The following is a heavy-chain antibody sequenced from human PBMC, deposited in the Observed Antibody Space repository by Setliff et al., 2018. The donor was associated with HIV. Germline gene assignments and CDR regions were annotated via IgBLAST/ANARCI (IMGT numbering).Heavy chain of an antibody. V-gene: IGHV4-38-2*02. CDR2: FYETGYT. J-gene: IGHJ4*02. CDR3: AKDGEWEQWPTHYFDY. CDR1: GDFFGSDYY. Sequence: SETLSLTCTVSGDFFGSDYYWGWIRQSPGKGLEWIGSFYETGYTNYNPSLKSRVTISVDTSKNQFSLKLSSVTAADTAVYYCAKDGEWEQWPTHYFDYWGQGTLVTVSS. D-gene: IGHD1-26*01.